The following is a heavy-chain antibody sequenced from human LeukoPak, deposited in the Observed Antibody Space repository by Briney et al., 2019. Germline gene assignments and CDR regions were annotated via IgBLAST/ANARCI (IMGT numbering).Heavy chain of an antibody. CDR3: ARDRRYYYDSSGGFDY. D-gene: IGHD3-22*01. CDR2: INPNSGGT. J-gene: IGHJ4*02. Sequence: EASVKVSCKASGYTFTGYYMYWVRQAPGQGLEWMGWINPNSGGTNYAQKFQGRVTMTRDTSISTAYMELSRLRSDDTAVYYCARDRRYYYDSSGGFDYWGQGTLVTVSS. CDR1: GYTFTGYY. V-gene: IGHV1-2*02.